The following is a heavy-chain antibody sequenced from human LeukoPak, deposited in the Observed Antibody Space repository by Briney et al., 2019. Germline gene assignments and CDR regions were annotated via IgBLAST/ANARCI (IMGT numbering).Heavy chain of an antibody. CDR3: ARDPGGATSPFDY. Sequence: GGSLRLSCAASGFTFSSYGMHWVRQAPGKGLEWMANIKQDGSEKYYVDSVKGRFTISRDNAKNSLYLQMNSLRAEDTAVYYCARDPGGATSPFDYWGQGTLVTVSS. CDR2: IKQDGSEK. D-gene: IGHD1-26*01. V-gene: IGHV3-7*01. J-gene: IGHJ4*02. CDR1: GFTFSSYG.